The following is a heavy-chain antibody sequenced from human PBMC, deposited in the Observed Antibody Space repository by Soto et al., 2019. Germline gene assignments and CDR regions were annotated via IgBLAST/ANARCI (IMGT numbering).Heavy chain of an antibody. CDR3: AKDDRVGGSFDHAFDI. D-gene: IGHD2-15*01. CDR1: GFTFDDYA. CDR2: ISWNSGSI. V-gene: IGHV3-9*01. J-gene: IGHJ3*02. Sequence: PGGSLRLSCAASGFTFDDYAMHWVRQAPGKGLEWVSGISWNSGSIGYADSVKGRFTVSRDNAKNSLYLQMNSLRAEDTALYYCAKDDRVGGSFDHAFDIWGQGTMVTVSS.